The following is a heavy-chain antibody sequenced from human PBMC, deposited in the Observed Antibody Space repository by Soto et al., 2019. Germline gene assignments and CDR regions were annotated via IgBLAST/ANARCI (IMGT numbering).Heavy chain of an antibody. CDR3: ARGPSGDKVDY. J-gene: IGHJ4*02. Sequence: QVQLQEPGPRLVEPSQTLSLTCTVSGGSISSGDYYWSWIRQPPGTGLEWIGHIYNSGSTYSNPSLKRRXTXSXHMSKNQFSLKLSSVTAADTAVYYCARGPSGDKVDYWGQGTLVTVSS. CDR2: IYNSGST. D-gene: IGHD1-26*01. V-gene: IGHV4-30-4*01. CDR1: GGSISSGDYY.